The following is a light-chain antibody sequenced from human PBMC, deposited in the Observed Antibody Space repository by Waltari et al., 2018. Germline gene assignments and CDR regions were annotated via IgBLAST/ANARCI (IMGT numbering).Light chain of an antibody. CDR2: GTS. CDR3: QSYDSSLSAHVV. Sequence: QSVLTQPPSVSGAPGQRVTISCTGSSSNIGAGYDVNWYQQLPGTAPKLLIYGTSNRPSGVPDRFSGSKSGTSASLAITGLQAEDEADYYCQSYDSSLSAHVVFGGGTKLTVL. V-gene: IGLV1-40*01. CDR1: SSNIGAGYD. J-gene: IGLJ2*01.